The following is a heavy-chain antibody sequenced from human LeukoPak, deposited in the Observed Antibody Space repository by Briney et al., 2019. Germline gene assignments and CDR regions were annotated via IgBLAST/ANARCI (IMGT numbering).Heavy chain of an antibody. CDR2: SSWNSGTI. Sequence: PGGSLRLSCAASGFTFSDYAMHWVRQVPGKGLEWVGGSSWNSGTIAYGDSVKGRATISRDNARNSLYLEVNSLRVEDTALYYCAKDMAVGTTARVYAFDVWGQGSLVTVSS. D-gene: IGHD1/OR15-1a*01. CDR1: GFTFSDYA. J-gene: IGHJ3*01. CDR3: AKDMAVGTTARVYAFDV. V-gene: IGHV3-9*01.